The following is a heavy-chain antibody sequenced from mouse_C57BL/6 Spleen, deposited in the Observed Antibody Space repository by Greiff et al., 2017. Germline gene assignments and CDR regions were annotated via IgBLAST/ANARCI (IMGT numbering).Heavy chain of an antibody. CDR3: ASSTTVGDYAMDY. CDR2: IDPANGNT. Sequence: EVQLQQSVAELVRPGASVKLSCTASGFNIKNTYMHWVKQRPEQGLEWIGRIDPANGNTKYAPKFQGKATITADTSSNTAYLQLSSLTSEDTAIYYGASSTTVGDYAMDYWGQGTSVTVSS. CDR1: GFNIKNTY. D-gene: IGHD1-1*01. V-gene: IGHV14-3*01. J-gene: IGHJ4*01.